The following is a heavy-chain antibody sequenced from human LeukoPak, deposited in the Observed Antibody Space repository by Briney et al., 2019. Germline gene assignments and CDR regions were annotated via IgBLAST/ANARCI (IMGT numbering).Heavy chain of an antibody. CDR3: ARLQDYNRHLDY. D-gene: IGHD1-14*01. Sequence: PSETLSLTCTVSGGSISNYYWSWIRQPPGKGLEWIGFIYHSGSTNYNPSLKSRVTMSVDTSKNQFSLKLSSLTAADTAVYYCARLQDYNRHLDYWAREPWSPSPQ. CDR2: IYHSGST. V-gene: IGHV4-59*08. CDR1: GGSISNYY. J-gene: IGHJ4*02.